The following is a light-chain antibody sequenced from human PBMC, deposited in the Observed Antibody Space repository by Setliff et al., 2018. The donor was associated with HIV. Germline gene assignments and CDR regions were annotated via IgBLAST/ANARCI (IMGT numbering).Light chain of an antibody. J-gene: IGKJ3*01. CDR1: QSVLYSSNNKNY. V-gene: IGKV4-1*01. CDR3: QQYYTTPFT. CDR2: WAS. Sequence: DIVMTQSPDSLAVSLGERATINCKSSQSVLYSSNNKNYLAWYQQKLGQPPKLLIYWASTRESGVPDRFSGSGSGTDFTLTINSLQTEDVAVYYCQQYYTTPFTFGPGTKVDIK.